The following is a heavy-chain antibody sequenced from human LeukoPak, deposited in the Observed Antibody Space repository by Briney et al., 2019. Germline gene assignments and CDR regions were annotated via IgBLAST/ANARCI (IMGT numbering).Heavy chain of an antibody. V-gene: IGHV1-3*01. CDR1: GYTFTSYA. J-gene: IGHJ4*02. D-gene: IGHD5-18*01. CDR2: INAGNGNT. CDR3: AMHVDTAMVFDY. Sequence: ASVKVSWKASGYTFTSYAMRWVRQAPGQRLEWMGWINAGNGNTKYSQKFQGRVTITRDASASTAYMELSSLRSEDTAVYYCAMHVDTAMVFDYWGRGTLVSVSS.